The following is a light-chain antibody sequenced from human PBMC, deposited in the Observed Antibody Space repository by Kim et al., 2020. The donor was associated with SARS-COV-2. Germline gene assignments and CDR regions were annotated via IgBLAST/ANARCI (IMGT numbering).Light chain of an antibody. CDR3: LQYSAYSWT. CDR2: DAS. Sequence: ASVGDRVTISCRASHSVSGWLAWYQQKPGKAPKLLISDASNLERGVPSRFSGSGSGTEFTLTISSLQPDDFATYFCLQYSAYSWTFGQGTKVEIK. V-gene: IGKV1-5*01. J-gene: IGKJ1*01. CDR1: HSVSGW.